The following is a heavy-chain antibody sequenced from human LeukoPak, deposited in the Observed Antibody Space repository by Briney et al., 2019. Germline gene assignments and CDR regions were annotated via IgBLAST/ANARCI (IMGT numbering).Heavy chain of an antibody. J-gene: IGHJ4*02. CDR2: VSGSGGST. CDR1: GFTFSTYA. D-gene: IGHD3-22*01. CDR3: ARDPKSGDSSGSTFDY. Sequence: QPGGSLRLSCAASGFTFSTYAMSWVRQAPGKGLEWVSAVSGSGGSTYYVDSVKGRFTISRDNSKNTLYLQMNSLRAEDTAVYYCARDPKSGDSSGSTFDYWGQGTLVTVTS. V-gene: IGHV3-23*01.